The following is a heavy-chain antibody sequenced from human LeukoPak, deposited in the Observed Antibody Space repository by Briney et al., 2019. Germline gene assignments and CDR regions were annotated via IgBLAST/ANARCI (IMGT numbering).Heavy chain of an antibody. CDR1: GGSFSGYY. D-gene: IGHD6-13*01. Sequence: SETLSLTCAVSGGSFSGYYWSWIRQPPGTGLEWIGEINHSESTNYNPSLKSRVTISVDTSKNQFSLKLSSVTAADTAVYYCARANQQLDAFDIWGQGTMVTVSS. J-gene: IGHJ3*02. CDR2: INHSEST. V-gene: IGHV4-34*01. CDR3: ARANQQLDAFDI.